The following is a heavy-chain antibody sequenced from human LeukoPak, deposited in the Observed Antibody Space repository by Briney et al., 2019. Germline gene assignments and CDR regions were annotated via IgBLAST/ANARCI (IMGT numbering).Heavy chain of an antibody. D-gene: IGHD1-26*01. V-gene: IGHV3-23*01. J-gene: IGHJ4*02. CDR2: ISTSGDRT. CDR1: GFTFSTYA. Sequence: GGSLRLSCAASGFTFSTYAMTWVRQAPGKGLEWVSGISTSGDRTYYADSVKGRFTISRDNSKNTLYLQLNSLRAEDTAEYYCARSAVGTSCCTAVDYWGQGTLVTVSS. CDR3: ARSAVGTSCCTAVDY.